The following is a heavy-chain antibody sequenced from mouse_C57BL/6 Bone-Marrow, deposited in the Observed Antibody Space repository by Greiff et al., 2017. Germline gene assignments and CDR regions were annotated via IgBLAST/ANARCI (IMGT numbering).Heavy chain of an antibody. CDR2: IDPSGGET. CDR3: ARGTTGGATGYFDV. Sequence: VQLQQPGAELVKPGSSVKLSCKASGYTFTSYWMHWVKQRPIQGLEWIGNIDPSGGETHYNQKFKDKATLTVDKSSSTAYMQLSSLTSEDSAVXYCARGTTGGATGYFDVWGTGTTVTVSS. CDR1: GYTFTSYW. D-gene: IGHD1-1*01. J-gene: IGHJ1*03. V-gene: IGHV1-52*01.